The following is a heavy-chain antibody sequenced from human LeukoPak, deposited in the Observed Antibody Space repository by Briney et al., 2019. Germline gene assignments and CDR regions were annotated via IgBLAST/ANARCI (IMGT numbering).Heavy chain of an antibody. J-gene: IGHJ4*02. CDR1: GGSIISGSYY. CDR3: ARVSVAATNSFDY. Sequence: SQTVSLTCTVSGGSIISGSYYWSWIRQPAGKGLEWIGRIYASGSANCNPSLKSRVTMSVDTSKNQFSLKLSSVTAADTAVYYCARVSVAATNSFDYWGQGTLVTVSS. CDR2: IYASGSA. D-gene: IGHD1-26*01. V-gene: IGHV4-61*02.